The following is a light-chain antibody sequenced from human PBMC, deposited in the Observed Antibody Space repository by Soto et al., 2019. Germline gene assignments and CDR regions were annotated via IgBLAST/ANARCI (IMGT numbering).Light chain of an antibody. J-gene: IGKJ2*01. V-gene: IGKV4-1*01. CDR1: QSVLSSSNNKNY. CDR3: QQYYGTPYT. Sequence: DIVMTQSPDSLAVSLGERATINCKSSQSVLSSSNNKNYLAWYHQKAGQPPKLLIYWASTRESGVPDRFSGGGSGTDFTLTTSSLQAEDVAVYYCQQYYGTPYTFGQGTKLEIK. CDR2: WAS.